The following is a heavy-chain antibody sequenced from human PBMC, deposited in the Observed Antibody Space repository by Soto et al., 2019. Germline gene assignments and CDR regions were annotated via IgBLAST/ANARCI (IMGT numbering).Heavy chain of an antibody. V-gene: IGHV4-39*01. Sequence: SETLSLTCTVSGGSLSSSSYYWGWIRQPPGKGLEWIGSIYYSGSTYYNPSLKSRVTISVDTSKNQFSLKLSSVTAADTAVYYCARRSVVVAASWFDPWGQGTLVTVSS. CDR2: IYYSGST. D-gene: IGHD2-15*01. J-gene: IGHJ5*02. CDR3: ARRSVVVAASWFDP. CDR1: GGSLSSSSYY.